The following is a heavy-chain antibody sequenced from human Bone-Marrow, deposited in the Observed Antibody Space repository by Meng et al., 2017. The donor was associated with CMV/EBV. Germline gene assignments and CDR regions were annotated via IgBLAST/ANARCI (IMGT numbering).Heavy chain of an antibody. CDR2: INTDGMST. D-gene: IGHD3-22*01. CDR3: ARVDYYGRSGYYNYYYYGMDV. CDR1: GFTFSSYY. V-gene: IGHV3-74*01. Sequence: GESLKISCAASGFTFSSYYMHWVRQPPGKGLVWVSRINTDGMSTTYADSVKGRFTISRDNAKNTLYLQMSSLRAEDTAVYYCARVDYYGRSGYYNYYYYGMDVWGQGTTVTVSS. J-gene: IGHJ6*02.